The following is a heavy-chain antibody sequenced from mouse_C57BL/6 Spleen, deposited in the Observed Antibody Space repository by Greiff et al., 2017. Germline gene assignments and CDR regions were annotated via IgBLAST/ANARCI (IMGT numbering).Heavy chain of an antibody. J-gene: IGHJ1*03. V-gene: IGHV1-55*01. D-gene: IGHD2-1*01. CDR1: GYTFTSYW. Sequence: QVQLQQPGAELVKPGASVKMSCKASGYTFTSYWITWVKQRPGQGLEWIGYIYPGSGSPNYNEKFKSKATLTVDTSSSTAYMQLSRLTSEDSAVYYGARDYYGNYGFDVRGTGTTVTVSS. CDR2: IYPGSGSP. CDR3: ARDYYGNYGFDV.